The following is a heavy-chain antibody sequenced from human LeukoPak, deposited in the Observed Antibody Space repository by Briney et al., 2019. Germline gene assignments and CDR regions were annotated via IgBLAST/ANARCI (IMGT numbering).Heavy chain of an antibody. CDR1: GYSFTSYW. D-gene: IGHD2-15*01. Sequence: GESLKISCKGSGYSFTSYWIGWVRQMPGKGLEWMGIIYPGDSDTRYSPSFQGQVTTSADKSISTAYLQWSSLKASDTAMYYCARHPRYCSGGSCYRGYYYGMDVWGQGTTVTVSS. J-gene: IGHJ6*02. V-gene: IGHV5-51*01. CDR3: ARHPRYCSGGSCYRGYYYGMDV. CDR2: IYPGDSDT.